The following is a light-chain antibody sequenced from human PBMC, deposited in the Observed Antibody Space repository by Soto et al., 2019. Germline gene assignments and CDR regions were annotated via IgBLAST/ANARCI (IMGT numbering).Light chain of an antibody. CDR3: QQRSNWSWT. CDR2: DAS. CDR1: QSVSSY. V-gene: IGKV3-11*01. J-gene: IGKJ1*01. Sequence: EIVLTQSSATLSLSPGERATLSCRASQSVSSYLAWYQQKPGQAPRLLIYDASNRATGIPARFSGSGSGTDFTLTISSLEPEDFAVYYCQQRSNWSWTFGQGTKVEIK.